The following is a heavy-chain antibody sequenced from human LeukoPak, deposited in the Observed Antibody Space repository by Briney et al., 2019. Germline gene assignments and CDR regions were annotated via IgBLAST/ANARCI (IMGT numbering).Heavy chain of an antibody. CDR1: GYTLTELS. D-gene: IGHD2-21*01. CDR2: FDPEDGET. CDR3: ATDYQLFESSDAFDI. J-gene: IGHJ3*02. V-gene: IGHV1-24*01. Sequence: GASVKVSCKVSGYTLTELSMHWVRRAPGKGLEWMGGFDPEDGETIYAQKFQGRVTMTEDTSTDTAYMELSSLRSEDTAVYYCATDYQLFESSDAFDIWGQGTMVTVSS.